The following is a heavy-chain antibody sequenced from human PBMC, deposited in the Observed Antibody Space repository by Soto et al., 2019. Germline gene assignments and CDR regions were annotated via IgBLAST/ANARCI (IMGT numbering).Heavy chain of an antibody. V-gene: IGHV3-23*01. CDR1: GFTFSVFA. J-gene: IGHJ3*01. CDR3: AKDRGTGDYGVNAVEL. D-gene: IGHD7-27*01. CDR2: ISVRGENT. Sequence: EEQLLESGGGLVQRGGSLRLSCAASGFTFSVFAMSGVRQAPGKGLELVSTISVRGENTYYADSMKGRFTISRDNSKNTLNLQMNSLSGEDTAVYYCAKDRGTGDYGVNAVELWGQGTMVTVSS.